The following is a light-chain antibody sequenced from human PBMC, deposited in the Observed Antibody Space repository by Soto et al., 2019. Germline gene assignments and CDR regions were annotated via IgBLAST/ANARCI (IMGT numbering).Light chain of an antibody. CDR2: AAS. Sequence: AIQMTQSPSSLSASVGDRVTVTCRASQDIRSDVGWYQQKPGQAPKVLMYAASRLHSGVPSRFSGCGFGTDFVLTISSLEPGDVATYYCLKNNNYPPTFGGGTKV. CDR1: QDIRSD. CDR3: LKNNNYPPT. V-gene: IGKV1-6*01. J-gene: IGKJ4*01.